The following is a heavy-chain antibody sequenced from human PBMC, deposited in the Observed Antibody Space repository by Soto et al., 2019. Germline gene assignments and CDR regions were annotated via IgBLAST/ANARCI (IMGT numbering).Heavy chain of an antibody. CDR2: MNPNSGNT. Sequence: GASVKVSCKASGYTFTSYDINWVRQATGQGLEWMGWMNPNSGNTGYVQKFQGRVTMTRNTSISTAYMELSSLRSEDTAVYYCARKRKLAAAGINYPENWFDPWGQGTLVTVSS. J-gene: IGHJ5*02. V-gene: IGHV1-8*01. D-gene: IGHD6-13*01. CDR1: GYTFTSYD. CDR3: ARKRKLAAAGINYPENWFDP.